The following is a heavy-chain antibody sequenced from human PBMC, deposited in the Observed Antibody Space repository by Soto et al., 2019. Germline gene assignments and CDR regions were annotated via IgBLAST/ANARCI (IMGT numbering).Heavy chain of an antibody. CDR1: GGSISSGGYY. CDR3: ASRRKVTMVRGVDY. Sequence: SETLSLTCNVSGGSISSGGYYWTWIRQHPGKGLEWIGKINHSGSTNYNPSLKSRVTISVDTSKNQFSLKLSSVTAADTAVYYCASRRKVTMVRGVDYWGQETLVTVSS. CDR2: INHSGST. V-gene: IGHV4-39*07. D-gene: IGHD3-10*01. J-gene: IGHJ4*02.